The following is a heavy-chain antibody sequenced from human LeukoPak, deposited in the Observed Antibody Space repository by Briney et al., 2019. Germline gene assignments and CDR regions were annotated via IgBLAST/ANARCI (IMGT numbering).Heavy chain of an antibody. Sequence: ASVKVSCKASGYTFTSYAMHWGRQAPGQRLEWMGWINAGNGNTKYSQTFQGRVTITRDTSASTAYMELSSLRSEDTAVYYCASRGYSYGFGYYYYGMDVWGQGTTVTVSS. D-gene: IGHD5-18*01. V-gene: IGHV1-3*01. J-gene: IGHJ6*02. CDR3: ASRGYSYGFGYYYYGMDV. CDR1: GYTFTSYA. CDR2: INAGNGNT.